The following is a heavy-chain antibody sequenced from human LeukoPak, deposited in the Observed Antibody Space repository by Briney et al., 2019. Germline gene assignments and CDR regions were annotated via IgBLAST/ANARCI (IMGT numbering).Heavy chain of an antibody. Sequence: PGGSLRLSCTVSGFTVSSNSMSWVRQAPGKGLEWVSVIYSGGSTYYADSVKGRFTISRDNSKNMLYLQMNSLRAEDTAVYYCARVLTGYYPIFDYWGQGTLVTVSS. J-gene: IGHJ4*02. V-gene: IGHV3-66*01. CDR3: ARVLTGYYPIFDY. D-gene: IGHD3-9*01. CDR2: IYSGGST. CDR1: GFTVSSNS.